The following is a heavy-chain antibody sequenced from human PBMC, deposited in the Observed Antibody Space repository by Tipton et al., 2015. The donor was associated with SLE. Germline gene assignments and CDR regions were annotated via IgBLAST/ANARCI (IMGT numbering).Heavy chain of an antibody. CDR2: IYHSGST. CDR3: ARDPFIHGSGSPR. CDR1: GYSISSGYY. J-gene: IGHJ4*02. V-gene: IGHV4-38-2*02. D-gene: IGHD3-10*01. Sequence: TLSLTCTVSGYSISSGYYWGWIRQPPGKGLEWIGSIYHSGSTYYNPSLKSRVTISVDTSKNQFSLKLSSVTAADTAVYYCARDPFIHGSGSPRWGQGTLVTVSS.